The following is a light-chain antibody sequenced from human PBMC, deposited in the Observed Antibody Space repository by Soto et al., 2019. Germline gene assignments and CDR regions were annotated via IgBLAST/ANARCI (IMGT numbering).Light chain of an antibody. V-gene: IGKV3-11*01. J-gene: IGKJ5*01. Sequence: EIVLTQSPATLSLSPGERATLSCRASQSVSTYLVWYQHKPGQAPRLLFYDASKRATGIPARFSGSGSGTDFTLTISSLEPEYFAVYYGQQRTNWRITFGQVTRLEIK. CDR1: QSVSTY. CDR3: QQRTNWRIT. CDR2: DAS.